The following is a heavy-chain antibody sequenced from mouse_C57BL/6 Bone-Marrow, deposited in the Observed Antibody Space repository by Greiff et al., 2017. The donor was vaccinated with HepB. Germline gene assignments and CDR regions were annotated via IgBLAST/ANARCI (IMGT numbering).Heavy chain of an antibody. D-gene: IGHD2-12*01. CDR1: GYTFTSYW. Sequence: QVQLQHPGAELVKPGASVKLSCKASGYTFTSYWMHWVKQRPGQGLEWIGMIHPNSGSTNYNEKFKSKATLTVDKSSSTAYMQLSSLTSEDSAVYYCARGYYKGYFDVWGTGTTVTVSS. CDR2: IHPNSGST. V-gene: IGHV1-64*01. CDR3: ARGYYKGYFDV. J-gene: IGHJ1*03.